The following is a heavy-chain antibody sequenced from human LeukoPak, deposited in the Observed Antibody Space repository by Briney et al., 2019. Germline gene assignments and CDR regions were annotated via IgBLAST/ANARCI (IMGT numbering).Heavy chain of an antibody. CDR1: GFSFSNYA. Sequence: GGSLRLSCLASGFSFSNYAMSWVPQAPGKGLKWVSNAGSSSRLYGDSVKGRFSVSRDNSKNTLYLQMNSLRADDTAVYYCAKQRGALRENYYMDVWGKGTTVTVSS. J-gene: IGHJ6*03. V-gene: IGHV3-23*01. CDR2: AGSSSR. CDR3: AKQRGALRENYYMDV.